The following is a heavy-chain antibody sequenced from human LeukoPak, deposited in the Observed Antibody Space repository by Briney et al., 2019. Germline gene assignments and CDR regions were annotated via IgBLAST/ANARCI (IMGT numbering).Heavy chain of an antibody. J-gene: IGHJ4*02. CDR1: GITLSNYG. CDR3: AKRGVVIRVVLVGFHKEAYYFDS. D-gene: IGHD3-10*01. CDR2: ISGSGGRT. V-gene: IGHV3-23*01. Sequence: GESLRLSCAVSGITLSNYGMSWVRQAPGKGLEWGAGISGSGGRTNYADSVKGRFTISRDSPKNTLYLQMNSLRAEDTAVYFCAKRGVVIRVVLVGFHKEAYYFDSWGQGALVTVSS.